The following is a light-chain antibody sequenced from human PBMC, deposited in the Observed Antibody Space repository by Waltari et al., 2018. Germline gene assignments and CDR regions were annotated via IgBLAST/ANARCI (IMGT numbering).Light chain of an antibody. Sequence: DIQMTQFPATLSASVGDRLTITCRASQSISDWLAWFQQKPGKAPKLLIYKASTLHTGVPSRFSGSGSGSEFTLTINSLQADDFATYFCQQYDAYPYTFGQGTKLEI. CDR1: QSISDW. CDR3: QQYDAYPYT. V-gene: IGKV1-5*03. CDR2: KAS. J-gene: IGKJ2*01.